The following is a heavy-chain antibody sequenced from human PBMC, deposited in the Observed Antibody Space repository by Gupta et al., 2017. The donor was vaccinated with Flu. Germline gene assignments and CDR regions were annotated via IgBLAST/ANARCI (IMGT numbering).Heavy chain of an antibody. CDR2: IYYTGST. Sequence: QVQLQESGPGVVKPSETLSLNCTASGDSISSYYWSWIRQPPGKGLEWIGYIYYTGSTNYNPSLKSRVTMSVDTSKNQFSLKLSSVTAADTAVYYCASRKEAFDIWGQGKMVTVSS. J-gene: IGHJ3*02. CDR1: GDSISSYY. CDR3: ASRKEAFDI. V-gene: IGHV4-59*08. D-gene: IGHD1-14*01.